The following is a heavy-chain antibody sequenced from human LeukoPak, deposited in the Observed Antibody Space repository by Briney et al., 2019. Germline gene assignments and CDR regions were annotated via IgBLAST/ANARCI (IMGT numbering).Heavy chain of an antibody. V-gene: IGHV3-9*01. CDR2: ISWGSGSI. CDR3: AKGLHYGSGSSPFDY. CDR1: GFTFDDYA. Sequence: GGSLRLSCAASGFTFDDYAMHWVRQAPGKGLEGVSGISWGSGSIGYADSVRGRFTISRDNAKNSLYLQMNSLRAEDTALYYCAKGLHYGSGSSPFDYWGQGTLVTVSS. D-gene: IGHD3-10*01. J-gene: IGHJ4*02.